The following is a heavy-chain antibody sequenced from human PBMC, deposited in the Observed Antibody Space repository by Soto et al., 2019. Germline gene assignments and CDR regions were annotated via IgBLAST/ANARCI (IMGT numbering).Heavy chain of an antibody. V-gene: IGHV1-69*13. CDR2: IIPIFGTA. D-gene: IGHD3-10*01. CDR3: AKSMGEGRMVRGVIRPLTYYYYGMDV. CDR1: GGTFSSYA. J-gene: IGHJ6*02. Sequence: SVKVSCKASGGTFSSYAISWVRQAPGQGLEWMGGIIPIFGTANYAQKFQGRVTITADESTSTAYMELSSLRSEDTAVYYCAKSMGEGRMVRGVIRPLTYYYYGMDVWGQGTTVTVSS.